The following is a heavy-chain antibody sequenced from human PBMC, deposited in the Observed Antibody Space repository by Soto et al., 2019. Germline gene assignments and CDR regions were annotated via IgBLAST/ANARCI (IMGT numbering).Heavy chain of an antibody. CDR3: ARDLGYYDSSGYFDY. D-gene: IGHD3-22*01. Sequence: GGSLRLSCAASGFTFSDYYMSWIRRAPGKGLEWVSYISSSDSIIYYSDSVKGRFIISRDNAKNSLYLQMNSLRAEDTAVYYCARDLGYYDSSGYFDYWGQGTLVTVS. V-gene: IGHV3-11*01. J-gene: IGHJ4*02. CDR1: GFTFSDYY. CDR2: ISSSDSII.